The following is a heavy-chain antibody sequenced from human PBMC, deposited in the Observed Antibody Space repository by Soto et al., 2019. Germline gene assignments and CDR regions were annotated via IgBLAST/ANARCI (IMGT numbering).Heavy chain of an antibody. CDR1: GFTFSSYA. Sequence: PGGSLRLSCAASGFTFSSYAMHWVRQAPGKGLEWVAVISYDGSNKYYADSVKGRFTISRDNSKNTLYLQMNSLRAEDTAVYYCARDISRITACGVDITDGMEVWCQGTTVTVSS. D-gene: IGHD3-3*01. CDR3: ARDISRITACGVDITDGMEV. CDR2: ISYDGSNK. J-gene: IGHJ6*02. V-gene: IGHV3-30-3*01.